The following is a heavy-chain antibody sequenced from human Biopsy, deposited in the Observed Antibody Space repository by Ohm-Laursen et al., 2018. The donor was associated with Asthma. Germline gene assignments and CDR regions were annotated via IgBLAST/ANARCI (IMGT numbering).Heavy chain of an antibody. V-gene: IGHV3-30*18. Sequence: SLRLSCSVSGFSFSNYGMHWVRQAPGKGLDWVAVISFDGSNKNYTDSVKGRFTISRDNSRNTLHLQMNSLRAEDTAVYYCAKDVFPGWELRRGPDYWGQGTLVTVSS. CDR2: ISFDGSNK. CDR1: GFSFSNYG. J-gene: IGHJ4*02. CDR3: AKDVFPGWELRRGPDY. D-gene: IGHD1-26*01.